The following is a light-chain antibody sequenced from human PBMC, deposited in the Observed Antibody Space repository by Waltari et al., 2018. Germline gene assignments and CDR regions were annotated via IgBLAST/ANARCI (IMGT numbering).Light chain of an antibody. J-gene: IGLJ1*01. CDR1: DSDVGAYDF. CDR3: SSYTTSSAPGV. Sequence: QSALPQPASVSGSPGQSITISCPGTDSDVGAYDFVSWYQQHPGNAPHLIIYEVSNRPSGISNRFSASKSGNTASLTISGLQAEDEADYYCSSYTTSSAPGVFGTGTRVTVL. CDR2: EVS. V-gene: IGLV2-14*01.